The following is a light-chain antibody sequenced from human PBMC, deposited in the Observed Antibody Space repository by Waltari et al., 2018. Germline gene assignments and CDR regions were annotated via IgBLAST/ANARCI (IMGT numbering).Light chain of an antibody. Sequence: EIVLTQSPGTLSLSPGERATLTCRASQSVSRAFAWYQQKPGQAPRLLIYAASTRATGVPDRFRGSGSGADFSLTISRLDPEDFAVYYCQHYVNLPVTFGQGTKVEI. J-gene: IGKJ1*01. V-gene: IGKV3-20*01. CDR1: QSVSRAF. CDR3: QHYVNLPVT. CDR2: AAS.